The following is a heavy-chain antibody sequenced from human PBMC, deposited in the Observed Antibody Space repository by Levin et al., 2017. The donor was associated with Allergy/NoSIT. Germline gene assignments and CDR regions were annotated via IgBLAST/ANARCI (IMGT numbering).Heavy chain of an antibody. CDR2: IYYSGST. V-gene: IGHV4-59*01. CDR1: GGSISSYY. Sequence: SETLSLTCTVSGGSISSYYWSWIRQPPGKGLEWIGYIYYSGSTNYNPSLKSRVTISVDTSKNQFSLKLSSVTAADTAVYYCARGGGSYYFDYWGQGTLVTVSS. J-gene: IGHJ4*02. CDR3: ARGGGSYYFDY. D-gene: IGHD1-26*01.